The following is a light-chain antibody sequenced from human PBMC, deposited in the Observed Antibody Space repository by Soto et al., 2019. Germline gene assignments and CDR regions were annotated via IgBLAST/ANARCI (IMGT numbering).Light chain of an antibody. Sequence: QSVLTQPPSVSGAPGQRVTIACTGSTSNIGAGYDVHWYRHLPGSAPKLLLSGHSHRPSGVPDRLSGSNSGNTATLTISRVEAGDEADYYCQVWDSSSDHRVFGGGTKLTVL. V-gene: IGLV1-40*01. CDR3: QVWDSSSDHRV. J-gene: IGLJ2*01. CDR2: GHS. CDR1: TSNIGAGYD.